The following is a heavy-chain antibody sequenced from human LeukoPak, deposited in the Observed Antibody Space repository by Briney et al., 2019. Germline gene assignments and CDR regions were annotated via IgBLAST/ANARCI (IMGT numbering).Heavy chain of an antibody. Sequence: GGSLRLSCAASGFTFSSCSMNWVRQAPGKGLEWVSSISSSSYIYYADSVKGRFTISRDNAKNSLYLQMNSLRAEDTAVYYCARDPGFWSGYRGWGQGTLVTVSS. V-gene: IGHV3-21*01. CDR3: ARDPGFWSGYRG. CDR1: GFTFSSCS. CDR2: ISSSSYI. J-gene: IGHJ4*02. D-gene: IGHD3-3*01.